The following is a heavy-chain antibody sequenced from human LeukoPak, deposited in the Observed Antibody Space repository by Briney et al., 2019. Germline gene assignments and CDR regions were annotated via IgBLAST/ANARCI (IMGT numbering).Heavy chain of an antibody. CDR2: IDPSDSYT. Sequence: GESLKISCKGSGYSSTSYWISWVRQLPGKGLEWMGRIDPSDSYTNYSPSFQGHVTISADKSISTAYLQWSSLKASDTAMYYCARLGCSSTSCYHDYWGQGTLVTVSS. J-gene: IGHJ4*02. D-gene: IGHD2-2*01. CDR3: ARLGCSSTSCYHDY. CDR1: GYSSTSYW. V-gene: IGHV5-10-1*01.